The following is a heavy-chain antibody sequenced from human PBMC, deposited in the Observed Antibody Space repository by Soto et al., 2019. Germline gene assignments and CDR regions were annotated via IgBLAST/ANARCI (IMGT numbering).Heavy chain of an antibody. CDR3: ARDMRAFDI. Sequence: PSETLSLTCTVSVGSISSYYWSWIRQPPGKGLEWIGYIYYSGGTNXXPSLKCRVXISVETSKNQFXLKLSXLRAEDTAVYYCARDMRAFDIRGQGTMVTVSS. V-gene: IGHV4-59*01. CDR2: IYYSGGT. CDR1: VGSISSYY. D-gene: IGHD2-2*01. J-gene: IGHJ3*02.